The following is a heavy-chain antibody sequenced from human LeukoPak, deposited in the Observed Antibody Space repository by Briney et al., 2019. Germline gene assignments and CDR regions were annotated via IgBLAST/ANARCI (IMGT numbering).Heavy chain of an antibody. V-gene: IGHV3-23*01. J-gene: IGHJ5*02. Sequence: GGSLRLSCAASGFIFTNYAMYWVRQAPGKGLEWVSVILGSGDDTFYADSVRGRFTVSRDNSKNTLHLQMNSLRAEDTAVYYCVKGQGHRSSISCYADWFDPWGQGTLVTVSS. CDR3: VKGQGHRSSISCYADWFDP. CDR2: ILGSGDDT. D-gene: IGHD2-2*01. CDR1: GFIFTNYA.